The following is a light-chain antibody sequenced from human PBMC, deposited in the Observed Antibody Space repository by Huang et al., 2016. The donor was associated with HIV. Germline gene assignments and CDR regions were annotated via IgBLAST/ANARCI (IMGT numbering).Light chain of an antibody. CDR1: QGISSS. Sequence: IQLTQSPSSLSASVGDRVTITCRASQGISSSLAWYQQTPGKAPNFLIYAASTLRSGDPSRFSGSGSGTDFTLTISSLQPEDSATYYCQQFNSYSPLTFGGGTKVEIK. CDR3: QQFNSYSPLT. CDR2: AAS. J-gene: IGKJ4*01. V-gene: IGKV1-9*01.